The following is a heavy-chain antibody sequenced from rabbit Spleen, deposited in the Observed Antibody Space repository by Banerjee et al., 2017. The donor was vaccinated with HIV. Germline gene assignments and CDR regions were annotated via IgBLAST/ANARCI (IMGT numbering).Heavy chain of an antibody. CDR3: ARGSAAMTMVITGFYLNL. CDR1: GFSFSNTYY. Sequence: QSLEESGGDLVKPGASLTLTCTASGFSFSNTYYMCWVRQAPEKGLEWIACIYGDRSGSTYYANWAKGRFTISRTSSTTVTLEMTSLTAADTATYFCARGSAAMTMVITGFYLNLWGPGTLVTVS. CDR2: IYGDRSGST. V-gene: IGHV1S40*01. J-gene: IGHJ4*01. D-gene: IGHD2-1*01.